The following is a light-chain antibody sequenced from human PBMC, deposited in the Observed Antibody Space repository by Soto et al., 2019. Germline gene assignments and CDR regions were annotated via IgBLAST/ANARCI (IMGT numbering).Light chain of an antibody. J-gene: IGKJ4*01. CDR3: QQYYRVPQLT. Sequence: DIVMTQSPDSLAVSLGERATINCKSSQSLFYSSNNKNYLAWYQQKTGHSPKLLISWAFTRASGGADRFSVSGCGTDFALTISSLQPEDVAVYYCQQYYRVPQLTFGGGTKVEIK. V-gene: IGKV4-1*01. CDR2: WAF. CDR1: QSLFYSSNNKNY.